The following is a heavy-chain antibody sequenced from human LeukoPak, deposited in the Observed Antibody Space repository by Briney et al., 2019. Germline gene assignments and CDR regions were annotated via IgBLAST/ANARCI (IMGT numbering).Heavy chain of an antibody. Sequence: ASETLSLTCTVSGYSISSGYYWGWIRQPPGKGLEWIGSIYYSGSTYYNPSLKSRVTISVDTSRNQFSLKLSSVTAADTAVYYCARRRPTIQYYYDSSGYFGSFDYWGQGTLVTVSS. CDR3: ARRRPTIQYYYDSSGYFGSFDY. CDR1: GYSISSGYY. V-gene: IGHV4-38-2*02. CDR2: IYYSGST. D-gene: IGHD3-22*01. J-gene: IGHJ4*02.